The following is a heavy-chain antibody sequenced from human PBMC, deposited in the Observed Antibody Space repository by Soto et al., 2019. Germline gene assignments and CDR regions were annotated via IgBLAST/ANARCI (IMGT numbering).Heavy chain of an antibody. CDR2: IKSKTDGGTT. J-gene: IGHJ4*02. D-gene: IGHD2-2*01. Sequence: GGSLRLSCAASGFTFSNAWMSWVRQAPGKGLEWVGRIKSKTDGGTTDYAAPVKGRFTISRDDSKNTLYLQMNSLKTEDTAVYYCTTGYHMSTNIVVVPAAIRRGVDYWGQGTLVTVSS. V-gene: IGHV3-15*01. CDR1: GFTFSNAW. CDR3: TTGYHMSTNIVVVPAAIRRGVDY.